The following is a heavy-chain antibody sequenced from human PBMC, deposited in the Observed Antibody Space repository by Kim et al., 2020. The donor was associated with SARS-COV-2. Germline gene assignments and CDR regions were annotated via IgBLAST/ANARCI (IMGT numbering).Heavy chain of an antibody. CDR3: AKRNGDY. Sequence: GGSLRLSCAASGFTFSSYAMSWVRQAPGKGLEWVSSISDSGASTYYADSVKGRFTISRDNSNNTLYLQMNSLRVEDTAVYYCAKRNGDYWGQGALVTASS. D-gene: IGHD2-8*01. V-gene: IGHV3-23*01. CDR1: GFTFSSYA. J-gene: IGHJ4*02. CDR2: ISDSGAST.